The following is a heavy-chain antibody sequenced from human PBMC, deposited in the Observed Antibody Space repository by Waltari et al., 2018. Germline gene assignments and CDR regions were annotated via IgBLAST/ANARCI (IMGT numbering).Heavy chain of an antibody. CDR1: GYSFTSYW. CDR3: AGRDKKGPIAY. J-gene: IGHJ4*02. Sequence: EVQLVQSGAEVKKPGESLKISCKGSGYSFTSYWIGWVRQMPGKGLGWMRIIYPGDADTSYSPSCHGQATISADKSSSTAYLQWSILKASDTAMYYCAGRDKKGPIAYWGQGTLVTVSS. V-gene: IGHV5-51*03. CDR2: IYPGDADT.